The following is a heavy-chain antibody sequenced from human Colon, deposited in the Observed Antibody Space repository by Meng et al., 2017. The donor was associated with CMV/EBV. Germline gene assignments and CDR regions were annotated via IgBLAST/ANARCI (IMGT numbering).Heavy chain of an antibody. CDR1: GFTFSSYW. D-gene: IGHD6-6*01. J-gene: IGHJ4*02. CDR2: IKQDGSEK. CDR3: MTPTGSSDY. Sequence: GESLEISCAASGFTFSSYWMNWVRQAPGKGLEWVANIKQDGSEKNYADSVKGRFTISRDNAQNSMYLQMTSLRVEDTSIYYCMTPTGSSDYWGQGTLVTVSS. V-gene: IGHV3-7*01.